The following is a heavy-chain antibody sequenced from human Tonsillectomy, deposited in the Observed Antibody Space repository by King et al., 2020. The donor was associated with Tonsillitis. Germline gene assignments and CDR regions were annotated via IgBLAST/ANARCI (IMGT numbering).Heavy chain of an antibody. V-gene: IGHV3-30*02. Sequence: QLVQSGGGVVQPGGSLRLSCAASGFDFSTYGMHWFRQPPGQGLEWVAFIQFQSKQIYYAESVKGRFTISRDNARNMLYLRMSSLRPDDMAVYYCANEGGGQGDAFDIWGRGTMVTVST. CDR2: IQFQSKQI. J-gene: IGHJ3*02. CDR1: GFDFSTYG. CDR3: ANEGGGQGDAFDI. D-gene: IGHD1-26*01.